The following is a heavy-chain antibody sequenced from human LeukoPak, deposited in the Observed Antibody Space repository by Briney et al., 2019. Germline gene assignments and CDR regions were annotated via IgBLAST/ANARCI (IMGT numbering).Heavy chain of an antibody. CDR1: GGSISSYY. CDR3: AREYCSGGSCYPSGFDY. D-gene: IGHD2-15*01. CDR2: IYTSGST. J-gene: IGHJ4*02. Sequence: PSETLSLTCTVSGGSISSYYWSWIRQPAGKGLEWIGRIYTSGSTNYNPSLKSRVTMSVDTSKNQFSLKLSSVTAADTAVYYCAREYCSGGSCYPSGFDYWGQGTLVTVSS. V-gene: IGHV4-4*07.